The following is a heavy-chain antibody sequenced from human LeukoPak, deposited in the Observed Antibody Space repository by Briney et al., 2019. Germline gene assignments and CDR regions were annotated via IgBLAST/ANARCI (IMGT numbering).Heavy chain of an antibody. D-gene: IGHD3-3*01. V-gene: IGHV3-23*01. J-gene: IGHJ4*02. CDR1: GFTFSNYA. CDR3: AKRLSFGVAIGDFDY. Sequence: PGGSLRVSCAASGFTFSNYAMSWVRQAPGKGLEWASAISGSGDSTYYADSVKGRFTISRDSSMETLYLQMNSLRAEDTATYFCAKRLSFGVAIGDFDYWGQGTLVTVSS. CDR2: ISGSGDST.